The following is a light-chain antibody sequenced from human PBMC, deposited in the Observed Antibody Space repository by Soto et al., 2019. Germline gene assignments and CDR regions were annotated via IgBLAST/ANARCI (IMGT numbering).Light chain of an antibody. CDR3: HQYNSWPWT. J-gene: IGKJ1*01. CDR2: GAS. V-gene: IGKV3-15*01. Sequence: EGVMTQSPVTLSVSPGDRAILSCRASHNVNTNLAWYQQRPGQPPRLLIYGASTRASDVPGRFSGSGSGREFTLTISSLQSEDFAIYSCHQYNSWPWTFGQGTKVDIK. CDR1: HNVNTN.